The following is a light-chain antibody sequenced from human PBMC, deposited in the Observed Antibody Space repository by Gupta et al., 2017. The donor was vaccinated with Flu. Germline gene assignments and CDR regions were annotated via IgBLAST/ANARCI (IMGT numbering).Light chain of an antibody. CDR3: QQYNNWPRT. J-gene: IGKJ1*01. CDR2: AAS. V-gene: IGKV3-15*01. CDR1: QSVSSN. Sequence: EIVMTQSPATLSVSPGERATLSCRASQSVSSNLAWYQQKPGQAPRLLIYAASTRATGIPARFSGSGSETEFTLTISSLQSEDLAIYYCQQYNNWPRTFGQGTKVEIK.